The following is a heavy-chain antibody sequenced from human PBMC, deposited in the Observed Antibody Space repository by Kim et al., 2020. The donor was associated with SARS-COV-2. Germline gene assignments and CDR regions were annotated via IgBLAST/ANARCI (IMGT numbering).Heavy chain of an antibody. V-gene: IGHV3-23*01. CDR3: AKSNSGYYAYLDS. J-gene: IGHJ4*02. D-gene: IGHD3-22*01. Sequence: YADCVKGRFTIARDNSKNTLDLQMNSLRAEDTAEYYCAKSNSGYYAYLDSWGQGILVTVSS.